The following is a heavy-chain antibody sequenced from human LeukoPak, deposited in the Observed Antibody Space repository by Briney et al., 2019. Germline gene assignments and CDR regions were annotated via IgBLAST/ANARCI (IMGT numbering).Heavy chain of an antibody. V-gene: IGHV1-2*02. D-gene: IGHD2-2*01. CDR1: EYTFTGYY. J-gene: IGHJ4*02. Sequence: ASVKVSCKASEYTFTGYYLHWVRQPPGQGLEWMGWINPDSGGTKYAQKFQGRVTMTRDTSISTAYMDLSSLRSDDTAVYFCARGDCSTTSCHYFDYWGQGTLVTVSS. CDR2: INPDSGGT. CDR3: ARGDCSTTSCHYFDY.